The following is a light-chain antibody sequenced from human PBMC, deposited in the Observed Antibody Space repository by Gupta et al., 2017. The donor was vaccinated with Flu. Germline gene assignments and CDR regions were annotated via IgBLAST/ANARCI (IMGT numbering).Light chain of an antibody. J-gene: IGKJ2*01. V-gene: IGKV1-5*03. Sequence: DIQMTQSPSTLSASIGDRVTITCRASQNINSWLAWFQQKPGKTPKLLIYKASNLERGVPSRFSGSGSGTELTLTISSLQPDDFATYYCQQDNDFFYTFGQGTKVDIK. CDR1: QNINSW. CDR3: QQDNDFFYT. CDR2: KAS.